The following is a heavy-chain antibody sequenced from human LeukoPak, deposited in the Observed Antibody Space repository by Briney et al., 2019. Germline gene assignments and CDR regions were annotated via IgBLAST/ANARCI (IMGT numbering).Heavy chain of an antibody. D-gene: IGHD1-26*01. Sequence: GDSLKISCKASGDSFTNYWIGWVRQMPGKGLEWMGIIYLGDSDTRYSPSFQGQVTISADKSISTAYLQWSSLKASDTAMYYCARQGYSGSYYYYYYMDVWGKGTTVTVSS. CDR2: IYLGDSDT. CDR1: GDSFTNYW. J-gene: IGHJ6*03. CDR3: ARQGYSGSYYYYYYMDV. V-gene: IGHV5-51*01.